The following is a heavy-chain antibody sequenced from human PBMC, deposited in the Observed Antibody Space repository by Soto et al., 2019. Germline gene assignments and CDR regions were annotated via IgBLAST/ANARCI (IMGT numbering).Heavy chain of an antibody. CDR3: AKDDGSGYYSLDY. V-gene: IGHV3-23*01. D-gene: IGHD3-22*01. J-gene: IGHJ4*02. Sequence: EVQLLDSGGGLVQLGGFLSFSCAASGFTFGSYGMNWVGQAPGRGLEGVSAIMGGGGSNYYAASVKGRFTISRDNSKNTLYLKMNSLRAEDTAIYYCAKDDGSGYYSLDYWGQGTLVTVSS. CDR1: GFTFGSYG. CDR2: IMGGGGSN.